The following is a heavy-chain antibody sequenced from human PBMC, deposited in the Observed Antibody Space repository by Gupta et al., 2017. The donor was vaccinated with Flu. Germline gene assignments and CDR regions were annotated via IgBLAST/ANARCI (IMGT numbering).Heavy chain of an antibody. Sequence: WIRQSPSRGLEWLGRTYYRSKWYNDYAVSVKSRITINPDTSKNQFSLQLNSVTPEDTAIYYCARTPKNTIYQVEWVWFDPWGQGTLVTVSS. CDR3: ARTPKNTIYQVEWVWFDP. J-gene: IGHJ5*02. CDR2: TYYRSKWYN. D-gene: IGHD3-3*01. V-gene: IGHV6-1*01.